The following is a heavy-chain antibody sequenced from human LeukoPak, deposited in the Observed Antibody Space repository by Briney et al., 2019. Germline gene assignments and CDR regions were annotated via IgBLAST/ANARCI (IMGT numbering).Heavy chain of an antibody. Sequence: PSETLSLTCAVSGASINSVHSWGWIRQPPGKGLEWIGLINKDVGTYYNASLKSRVTVSEDTSKNQFPLRLQSATATDTAAYFCTRLNVDSMMARFDFWGQGVLVIVSS. CDR2: INKDVGT. J-gene: IGHJ4*02. CDR1: GASINSVHS. CDR3: TRLNVDSMMARFDF. V-gene: IGHV4-38-2*01. D-gene: IGHD5-12*01.